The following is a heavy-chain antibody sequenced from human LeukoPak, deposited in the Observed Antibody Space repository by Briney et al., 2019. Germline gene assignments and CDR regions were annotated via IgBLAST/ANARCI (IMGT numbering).Heavy chain of an antibody. J-gene: IGHJ4*02. CDR1: GFTFSSYE. CDR2: ISSSGSTI. V-gene: IGHV3-48*03. D-gene: IGHD1-26*01. CDR3: AKVRWDHRELLLALDY. Sequence: GGSLRLSCAASGFTFSSYEMNWVRQAPGKGLEWVSYISSSGSTIYYADSVKGRFTISRDNAKNSLYLQMNSLRAEDTAVYYCAKVRWDHRELLLALDYWGQGTLVTVSS.